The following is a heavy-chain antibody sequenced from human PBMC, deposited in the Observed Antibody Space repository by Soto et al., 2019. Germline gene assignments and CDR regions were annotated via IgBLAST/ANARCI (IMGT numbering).Heavy chain of an antibody. J-gene: IGHJ6*02. CDR2: TSYDGSKK. CDR1: GFSFSFYG. Sequence: QVQLVESGGGVVQPGRSLRLSCAASGFSFSFYGMYWVRQAPGKGLEWVAVTSYDGSKKYYADSVKGRFTISRDNSKNTLYLQMNSLRAEDTAVYYCAKELRTSRIYEPPQRYSKYYGMDVWGQGTTVTVSS. CDR3: AKELRTSRIYEPPQRYSKYYGMDV. D-gene: IGHD2-15*01. V-gene: IGHV3-30*18.